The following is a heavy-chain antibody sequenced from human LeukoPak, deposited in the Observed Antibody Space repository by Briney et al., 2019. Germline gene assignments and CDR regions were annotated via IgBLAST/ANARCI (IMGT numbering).Heavy chain of an antibody. CDR2: INQDGSEK. Sequence: GGSLRLSCAASGFTFSSYWMTWVRQAPGKGLAWVANINQDGSEKYYVDSVKGRFTISRDNAKNSLYLQMDSLRAEDMAVYYCARTRSNPDPWGQGTLVTVSS. J-gene: IGHJ5*02. V-gene: IGHV3-7*01. CDR3: ARTRSNPDP. CDR1: GFTFSSYW.